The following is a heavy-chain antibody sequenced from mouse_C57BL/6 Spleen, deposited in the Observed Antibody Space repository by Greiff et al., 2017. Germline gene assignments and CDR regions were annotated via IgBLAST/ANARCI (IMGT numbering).Heavy chain of an antibody. CDR3: AWGYDGNAMDY. Sequence: QVQLKQSGPELVKPGASVKLSCKASGYTFTSYDINWVKQRPGQGLEWIGWIYPRDGSTKYNEKFKGKATLTVDTSSSTAYMELHSLTSEDSAVYFCAWGYDGNAMDYWGQGTSVTVSS. V-gene: IGHV1-85*01. CDR2: IYPRDGST. CDR1: GYTFTSYD. D-gene: IGHD2-2*01. J-gene: IGHJ4*01.